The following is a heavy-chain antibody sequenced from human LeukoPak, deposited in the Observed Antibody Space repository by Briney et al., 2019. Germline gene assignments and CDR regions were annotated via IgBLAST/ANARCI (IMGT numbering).Heavy chain of an antibody. CDR1: GFTFSSYA. J-gene: IGHJ4*02. D-gene: IGHD3-22*01. V-gene: IGHV3-53*04. CDR2: IYSGGSA. Sequence: GGSLRLSCAASGFTFSSYAMSWVRQAPGKGLEWVSVIYSGGSAYYADSVKGRFTISRHNSKNTLYLQMNSLRAEDTAVYYCARQMTLTTPNNYYDSSGYFDYWGQGTLVTVSS. CDR3: ARQMTLTTPNNYYDSSGYFDY.